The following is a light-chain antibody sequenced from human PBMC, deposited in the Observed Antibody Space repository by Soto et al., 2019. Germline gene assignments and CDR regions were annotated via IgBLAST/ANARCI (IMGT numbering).Light chain of an antibody. Sequence: DIQMTQSPSSVSASIGDTVTITCRASQDISTLLAWYQQKPGKAPKLLIYESSLLQSGVPSRFSGSGSGTDFTLTISSLQPEDFATYYCQHFKSFPITFGQGTRLEIK. CDR2: ESS. CDR1: QDISTL. CDR3: QHFKSFPIT. J-gene: IGKJ5*01. V-gene: IGKV1-12*01.